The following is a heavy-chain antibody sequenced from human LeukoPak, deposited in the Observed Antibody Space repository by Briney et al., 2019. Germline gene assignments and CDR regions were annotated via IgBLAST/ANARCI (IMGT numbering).Heavy chain of an antibody. CDR2: INSGSGGT. CDR3: ANLNWFDP. Sequence: PGGSLRLSCAASGFTFSNYAMSWVRQAPGKGLEWVSTINSGSGGTYYADSVKGRFTISRDNSKNTLYLQMNSLRAEDTAVYYCANLNWFDPWGQGTLVTVSS. CDR1: GFTFSNYA. V-gene: IGHV3-23*01. J-gene: IGHJ5*02.